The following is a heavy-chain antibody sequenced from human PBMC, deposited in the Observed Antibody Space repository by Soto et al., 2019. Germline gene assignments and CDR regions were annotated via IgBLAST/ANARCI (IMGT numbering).Heavy chain of an antibody. D-gene: IGHD3-16*01. Sequence: ALVKVSCKASGYTFTSYAMHWVRQASGQRRVWMGWINAGNGSTKYSQKCQGRVTITRDTSASTAYMELSSLRSEDTAVYYCARDQTLGLGYYYGMDVWGQGTTVTVSS. CDR2: INAGNGST. CDR1: GYTFTSYA. J-gene: IGHJ6*02. CDR3: ARDQTLGLGYYYGMDV. V-gene: IGHV1-3*01.